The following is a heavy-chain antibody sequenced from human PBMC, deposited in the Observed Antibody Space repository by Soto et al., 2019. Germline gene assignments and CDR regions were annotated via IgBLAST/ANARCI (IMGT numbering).Heavy chain of an antibody. D-gene: IGHD1-7*01. V-gene: IGHV1-24*01. CDR1: GYTLTELS. CDR3: ATARDITGTTPVDY. J-gene: IGHJ4*02. CDR2: FDPEDGET. Sequence: ASVKVSCTVSGYTLTELSMHWVRQAPGKGLEWMGGFDPEDGETIYAQKFQGRVTMTEDTSTDTAYMELSSLRSEDTAVYYCATARDITGTTPVDYWGQGTLVTISS.